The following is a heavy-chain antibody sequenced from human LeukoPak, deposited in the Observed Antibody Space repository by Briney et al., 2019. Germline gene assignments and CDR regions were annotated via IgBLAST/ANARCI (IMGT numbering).Heavy chain of an antibody. CDR3: AEEFDFWRTIPDY. CDR1: GFTFSSYG. D-gene: IGHD3-3*01. Sequence: GGSLRLSCAASGFTFSSYGMHWVRQAPGKGLEWVAVISYDGSNKYYADSVKGRFTISRDNSKNTLYLQMNSLRAEDTAVYYCAEEFDFWRTIPDYWGQGTLVTVSS. V-gene: IGHV3-30*18. CDR2: ISYDGSNK. J-gene: IGHJ4*02.